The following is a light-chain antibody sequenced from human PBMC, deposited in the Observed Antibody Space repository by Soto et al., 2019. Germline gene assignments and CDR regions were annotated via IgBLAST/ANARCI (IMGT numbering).Light chain of an antibody. V-gene: IGKV1-5*01. CDR2: DAS. CDR3: QQYSSYPWT. J-gene: IGKJ1*01. CDR1: QSISSW. Sequence: DIHMTQSPSTLSASVGDRVTITCRASQSISSWLAWYQQKPGKAPKLLIYDASSLESGVPSRFSGSGSGTEFPLTIRRLQPDDFATYSCQQYSSYPWTFGQGTKV.